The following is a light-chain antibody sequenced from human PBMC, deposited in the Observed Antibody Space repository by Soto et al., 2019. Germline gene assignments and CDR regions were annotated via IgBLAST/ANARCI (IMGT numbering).Light chain of an antibody. Sequence: DIVMTQSPLSLPVTPGEPASISCRSSQSFLHSNGRNYLDWYLQKPGQSPQLLIYLGSNRASGVPDRFSGSGSGTDFTLKITRVEAEDVGVYYCMQALQTPRTFGPGTKVDIK. CDR1: QSFLHSNGRNY. J-gene: IGKJ3*01. V-gene: IGKV2-28*01. CDR2: LGS. CDR3: MQALQTPRT.